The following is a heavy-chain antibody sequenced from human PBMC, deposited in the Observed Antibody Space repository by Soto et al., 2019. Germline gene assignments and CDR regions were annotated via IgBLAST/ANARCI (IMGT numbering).Heavy chain of an antibody. Sequence: QVQLVQSRAEVKKPGASVKVSCKASGYIFSNYGISCVRQAPGQGPEWMGWISGYNGDTKYAQKFQGRVTMTTDTSTSTAYMEVRSLRSDDTAVYYCARGGSSWSTEYYQHWGKGTLVIVSS. J-gene: IGHJ1*01. CDR3: ARGGSSWSTEYYQH. V-gene: IGHV1-18*01. D-gene: IGHD6-13*01. CDR1: GYIFSNYG. CDR2: ISGYNGDT.